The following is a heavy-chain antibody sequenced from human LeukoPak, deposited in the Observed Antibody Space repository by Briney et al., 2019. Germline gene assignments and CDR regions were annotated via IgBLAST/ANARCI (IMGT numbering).Heavy chain of an antibody. V-gene: IGHV3-11*01. CDR1: GFTFSDYY. CDR2: ISSSGSTI. J-gene: IGHJ3*02. D-gene: IGHD5-24*01. CDR3: ARAGPHGYLNDAFDI. Sequence: PGGSLRLSCAASGFTFSDYYMSWIRQAPGKGLEWVSYISSSGSTIYYADSVKGRFTISRDNAKNSLYLQMNSLRAEDTAVYYCARAGPHGYLNDAFDIWGQGTVVTVSS.